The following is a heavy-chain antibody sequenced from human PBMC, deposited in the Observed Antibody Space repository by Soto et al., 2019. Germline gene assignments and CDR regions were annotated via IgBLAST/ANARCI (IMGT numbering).Heavy chain of an antibody. CDR3: ARDADYSNYGFYYYYMDV. V-gene: IGHV4-59*01. CDR2: IYYSGST. CDR1: GGSISSYY. J-gene: IGHJ6*03. Sequence: SETLSLTCTVSGGSISSYYWSWIRQPPGKGLEWIGYIYYSGSTNYNPSLKSRVTISVDTSKNQFSLKLSSVTAADTAVYYCARDADYSNYGFYYYYMDVWGKGTTVTVSS. D-gene: IGHD4-4*01.